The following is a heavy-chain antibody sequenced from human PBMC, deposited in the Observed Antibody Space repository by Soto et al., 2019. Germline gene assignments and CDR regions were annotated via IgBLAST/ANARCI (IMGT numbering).Heavy chain of an antibody. CDR1: GFTISNYG. CDR3: ATTRVGPCSSSICFSGIFDGMDV. CDR2: ISYDGTRT. J-gene: IGHJ6*02. D-gene: IGHD2-2*01. V-gene: IGHV3-30-3*01. Sequence: QVQLVESGGGVVQPGRSLRLSCAASGFTISNYGMHWVRQAPGKGLEWVAVISYDGTRTYYADSVKGRFTISRDNSKNTLYLKMKSLRTEDTAVYYCATTRVGPCSSSICFSGIFDGMDVWGQGTTVTVSS.